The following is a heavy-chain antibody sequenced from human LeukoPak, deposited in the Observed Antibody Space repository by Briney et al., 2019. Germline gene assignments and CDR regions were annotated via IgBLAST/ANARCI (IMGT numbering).Heavy chain of an antibody. CDR2: IYSGGST. J-gene: IGHJ4*02. CDR3: ARDRAVIRYFDY. V-gene: IGHV3-66*01. D-gene: IGHD6-19*01. CDR1: GFTVSSNY. Sequence: GGSLRLSCAASGFTVSSNYMSWVRQAPGKGLEWVSVIYSGGSTYYADSVKGRFTISRDNSKNTLYLQMNSLRAEDTAVYYCARDRAVIRYFDYWGQGTLVTVSS.